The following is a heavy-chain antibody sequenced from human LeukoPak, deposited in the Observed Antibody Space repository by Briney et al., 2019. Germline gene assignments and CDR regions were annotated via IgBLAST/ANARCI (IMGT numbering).Heavy chain of an antibody. CDR2: IYHSGST. CDR1: GDSISSYY. CDR3: ARDGPVTDAFDI. D-gene: IGHD2-21*02. V-gene: IGHV4-59*01. Sequence: SETLSLTCTVSGDSISSYYWSWIRQPPGGGLEWVGYIYHSGSTNYNPSLKSRVTISVDTSKNQFSLRLRSVTAADTAVYYCARDGPVTDAFDIWGQGTMLTVSS. J-gene: IGHJ3*02.